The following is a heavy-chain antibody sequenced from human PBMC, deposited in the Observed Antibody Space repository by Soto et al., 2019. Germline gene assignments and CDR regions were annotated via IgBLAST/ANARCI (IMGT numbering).Heavy chain of an antibody. D-gene: IGHD6-19*01. CDR3: ARHYSSGSRNWFDP. Sequence: SETLSLTCSVSGGSINSSSYFFGCVRQPPGKGLEWIGSIYYSGSTYYNPSLRSRVTISVDTSKNQFSLKLSSVTAADTAVFYCARHYSSGSRNWFDPWGQGTLVTVSS. V-gene: IGHV4-39*01. CDR2: IYYSGST. J-gene: IGHJ5*02. CDR1: GGSINSSSYF.